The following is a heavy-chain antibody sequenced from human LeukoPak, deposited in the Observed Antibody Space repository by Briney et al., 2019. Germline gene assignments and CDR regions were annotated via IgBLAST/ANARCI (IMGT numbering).Heavy chain of an antibody. Sequence: GASVTVSCKASGGTFSSYAISWVRQAPGQGLEWMGGIIPIFGTANYAQKFQGRVTITADESTSTAYMELSSLRSEDTAVYYCARGAAHYYYYYMDVWGKGTTVTVSS. CDR1: GGTFSSYA. CDR2: IIPIFGTA. V-gene: IGHV1-69*01. D-gene: IGHD6-13*01. J-gene: IGHJ6*03. CDR3: ARGAAHYYYYYMDV.